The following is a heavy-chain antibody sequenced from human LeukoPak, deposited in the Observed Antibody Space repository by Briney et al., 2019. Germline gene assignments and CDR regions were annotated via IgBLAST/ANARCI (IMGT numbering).Heavy chain of an antibody. CDR1: GFTFSSYG. V-gene: IGHV3-33*01. D-gene: IGHD3-22*01. Sequence: GGSLRLSCATSGFTFSSYGMHWVRQAPGKGLEWVAVIWYDGSNRYYADSVKGRFTISRDNSKNTLYLQMNSLRAEDTAVYYCARVAYYYDSSGYSPYYFDYWGQGTLVTVSS. CDR2: IWYDGSNR. J-gene: IGHJ4*02. CDR3: ARVAYYYDSSGYSPYYFDY.